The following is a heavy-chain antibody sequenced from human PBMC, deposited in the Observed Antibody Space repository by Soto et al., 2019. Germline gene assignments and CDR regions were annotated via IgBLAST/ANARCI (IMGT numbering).Heavy chain of an antibody. J-gene: IGHJ4*02. Sequence: QVHLVQSGAEVKTPGASVKVSCQTSGYTPTNYDIGWVRQAPGQGLEWMGWISAYNGNTNYAQKLQGRLTMTTDTPSRTAYMELRRLRSDDTAVYYCARALYRSGTYSAFDYWGQGTLVTVSS. CDR1: GYTPTNYD. CDR3: ARALYRSGTYSAFDY. CDR2: ISAYNGNT. V-gene: IGHV1-18*01. D-gene: IGHD1-26*01.